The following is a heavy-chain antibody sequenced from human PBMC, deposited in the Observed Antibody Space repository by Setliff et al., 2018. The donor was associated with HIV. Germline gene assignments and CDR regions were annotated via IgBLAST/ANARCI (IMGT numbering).Heavy chain of an antibody. CDR3: ASVPKERSASYYYYYYMDV. CDR1: GGSFSGYY. D-gene: IGHD2-2*01. CDR2: INHSGST. Sequence: SETLSLTCAVYGGSFSGYYWSWIRQPPGKGLEWIGEINHSGSTIYSPSLKCRVTISVDTSKNQFSLKLSSVTAADTAVYYCASVPKERSASYYYYYYMDVWGKGTTVTVSS. V-gene: IGHV4-34*09. J-gene: IGHJ6*03.